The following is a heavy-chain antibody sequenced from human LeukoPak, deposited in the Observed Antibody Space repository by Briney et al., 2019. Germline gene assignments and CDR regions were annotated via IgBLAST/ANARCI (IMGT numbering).Heavy chain of an antibody. CDR1: GFTFSGSA. CDR3: ARESRALGKQTPPFDY. CDR2: IRSKANSYAT. D-gene: IGHD3-16*01. V-gene: IGHV3-73*01. J-gene: IGHJ4*02. Sequence: PGGSLKLSCATSGFTFSGSAIHWVRQASGKGLEWVGRIRSKANSYATTDVASVRGRFSISGDDSKNTAYLQMNSLRAEDTAVYYCARESRALGKQTPPFDYWGQGTLVTVSS.